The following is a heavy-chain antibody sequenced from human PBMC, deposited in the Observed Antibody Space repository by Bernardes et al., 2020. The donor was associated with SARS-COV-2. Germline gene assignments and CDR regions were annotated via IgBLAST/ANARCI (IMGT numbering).Heavy chain of an antibody. V-gene: IGHV4-38-2*01. CDR2: IYHSGDS. D-gene: IGHD4-17*01. J-gene: IGHJ4*02. Sequence: SETLSLTCDVYGYSISSGYYWGWIRQTPGKGLEWIGSIYHSGDSYYNPALTNRVTMSVDTSTNQFSLRLSSVAAADTAVYYCVRLGHHGDLGYWGQGTLVIVSS. CDR1: GYSISSGYY. CDR3: VRLGHHGDLGY.